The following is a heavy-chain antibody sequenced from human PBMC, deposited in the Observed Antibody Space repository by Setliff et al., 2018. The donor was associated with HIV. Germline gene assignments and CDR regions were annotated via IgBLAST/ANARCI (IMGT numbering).Heavy chain of an antibody. V-gene: IGHV4-34*01. CDR3: ARTDWSGSRTLFDY. CDR2: INHSGST. Sequence: SETLSLTCAVYGGSFSGYYWSWIRQPPGKGLEWIGEINHSGSTNYNPSLKSRVTISVDTSKNQFSLKLSSVTAADTAVYYCARTDWSGSRTLFDYWGQGTLVTVSS. CDR1: GGSFSGYY. D-gene: IGHD1-26*01. J-gene: IGHJ4*02.